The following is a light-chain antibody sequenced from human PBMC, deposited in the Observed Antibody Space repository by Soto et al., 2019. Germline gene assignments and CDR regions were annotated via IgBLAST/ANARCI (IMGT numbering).Light chain of an antibody. J-gene: IGKJ4*01. CDR3: VQDFNYPLT. V-gene: IGKV1-6*01. Sequence: ILLTQSPSSLSASVGDRVTITCRASQGIDTSLAWYQQKPGKAPKLLIYAASTLQSGVPSRFSGSGYGSDFSLTISSLQPEDSATYYCVQDFNYPLTFGGGTKVDIK. CDR2: AAS. CDR1: QGIDTS.